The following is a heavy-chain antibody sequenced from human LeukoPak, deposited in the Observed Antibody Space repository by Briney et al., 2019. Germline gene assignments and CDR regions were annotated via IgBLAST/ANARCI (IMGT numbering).Heavy chain of an antibody. Sequence: GSLRLSCAASGFTFSSYGMHWVRQAPGKGLEWVAVISYDGSNKYYADSVKGRFTISRDNSKNTLDLQMNSLTVEDTALYYCAKDRGTGFLHDWTVSSWGQGTRVTVSS. V-gene: IGHV3-30*18. J-gene: IGHJ4*02. D-gene: IGHD3/OR15-3a*01. CDR3: AKDRGTGFLHDWTVSS. CDR2: ISYDGSNK. CDR1: GFTFSSYG.